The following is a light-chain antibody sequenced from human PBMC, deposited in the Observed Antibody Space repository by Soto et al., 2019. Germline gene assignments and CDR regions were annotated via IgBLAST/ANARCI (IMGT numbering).Light chain of an antibody. J-gene: IGKJ4*01. CDR1: QTVRNNY. V-gene: IGKV3-20*01. CDR3: RQYGRSLEFA. Sequence: EFVLTQSPGTLSLSQGERATLSCRASQTVRNNYLAWYQQKPGQAPRLLIYDASSRATGIPDRFSGGGSGTDFTLTISRLDPEDFAVYYCRQYGRSLEFAVGGGTKVDI. CDR2: DAS.